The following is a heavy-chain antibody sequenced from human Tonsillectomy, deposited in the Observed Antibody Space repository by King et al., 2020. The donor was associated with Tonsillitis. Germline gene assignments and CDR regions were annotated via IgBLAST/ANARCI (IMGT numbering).Heavy chain of an antibody. D-gene: IGHD3-16*01. CDR1: GITFSSYW. CDR3: ATTSGPGGTFDF. CDR2: IKQDWSEK. J-gene: IGHJ3*01. Sequence: VQLVESGGGLVQPGGSLRLSCAASGITFSSYWMSWVRQTPGKGLEWVANIKQDWSEKYYVDAVKGRFTISRDNAKNSLYLHMNSLRAEDMAVYYCATTSGPGGTFDFWGQGTMVTVSS. V-gene: IGHV3-7*03.